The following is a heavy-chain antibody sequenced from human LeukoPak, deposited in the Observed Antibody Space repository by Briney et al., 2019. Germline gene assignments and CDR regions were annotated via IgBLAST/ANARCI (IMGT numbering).Heavy chain of an antibody. Sequence: SETLSLTCTVSGGSISSDYWSWIRQPAGKGLEWIGRIYAGGTTNYNPSLKSRVTMSVDTSKNQFSLKLSSVTAADTAVYYCARDQLYYLDYWGQGTLFTVSS. J-gene: IGHJ4*02. CDR2: IYAGGTT. D-gene: IGHD2-2*01. V-gene: IGHV4-4*07. CDR1: GGSISSDY. CDR3: ARDQLYYLDY.